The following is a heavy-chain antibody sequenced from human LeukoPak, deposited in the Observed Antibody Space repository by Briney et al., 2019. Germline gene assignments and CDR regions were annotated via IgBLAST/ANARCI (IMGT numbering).Heavy chain of an antibody. CDR3: ARDRVRYYDFWSGYDY. D-gene: IGHD3-3*01. Sequence: SVKVSCKASGYTFTGYYMHWVRQAPGQGLEWMGGIIPIFGTANYAQKFQGRVTITADKSTSTAYMELSSLRSEDTAVYYCARDRVRYYDFWSGYDYWGQGTLVTVSS. CDR1: GYTFTGYY. CDR2: IIPIFGTA. J-gene: IGHJ4*02. V-gene: IGHV1-69*06.